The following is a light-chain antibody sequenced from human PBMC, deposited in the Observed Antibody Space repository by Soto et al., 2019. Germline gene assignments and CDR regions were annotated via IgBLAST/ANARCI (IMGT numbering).Light chain of an antibody. CDR1: QSISSW. CDR3: QQYNSYSRGWT. J-gene: IGKJ1*01. CDR2: DAS. Sequence: DIQMTQSPSTLSASVGDRVTITCRASQSISSWLAWYQQKPGKAPKLLIYDASSLESGVPSRFSGSGSGTAFTLTISSLQPDDFATYSCQQYNSYSRGWTFGQGTKVEIK. V-gene: IGKV1-5*01.